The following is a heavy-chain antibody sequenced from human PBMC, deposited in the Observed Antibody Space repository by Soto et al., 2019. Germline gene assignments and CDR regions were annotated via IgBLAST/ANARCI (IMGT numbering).Heavy chain of an antibody. V-gene: IGHV6-1*01. CDR1: GDSVSSNSAA. J-gene: IGHJ6*02. D-gene: IGHD6-19*01. Sequence: PSQTLSLTCANSGDSVSSNSAAWNWIRQSPSRGLEWLGRTYYRSKWYNDYAVSVKSRITINPDTSKNQFSLQLNSVTPEDTAVYYCARGIAVAGMGYYHYYGVDVWGQGTTVTVSS. CDR2: TYYRSKWYN. CDR3: ARGIAVAGMGYYHYYGVDV.